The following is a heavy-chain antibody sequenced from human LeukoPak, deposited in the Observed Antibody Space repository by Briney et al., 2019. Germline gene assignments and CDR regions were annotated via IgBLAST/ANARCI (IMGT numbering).Heavy chain of an antibody. J-gene: IGHJ4*02. CDR2: ISVSGGST. CDR1: GFTFSSYG. Sequence: GGSLRLSCAASGFTFSSYGMSWVRQAPGKGLDWVSDISVSGGSTHYADSVKGRFTMSRDNSKTTLYLQMNSLRPEDTAVYYCAKHYYDTSGSFYCFDSWGQGTLVTVSS. V-gene: IGHV3-23*01. CDR3: AKHYYDTSGSFYCFDS. D-gene: IGHD3-22*01.